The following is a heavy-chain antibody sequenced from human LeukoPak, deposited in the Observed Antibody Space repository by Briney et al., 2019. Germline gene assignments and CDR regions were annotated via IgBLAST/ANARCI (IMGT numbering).Heavy chain of an antibody. J-gene: IGHJ4*02. CDR3: ARAIYSSGWPAFDY. D-gene: IGHD6-19*01. CDR1: GGSISSYY. V-gene: IGHV4-59*01. CDR2: IYYSGST. Sequence: KSSETLSLTCTVSGGSISSYYWSWIRQPPGKGLEWIGYIYYSGSTNYNPSLKSRVTIPVDTSKNQFSLKLSSVTAADTAVYYCARAIYSSGWPAFDYWGQGTLVTVSS.